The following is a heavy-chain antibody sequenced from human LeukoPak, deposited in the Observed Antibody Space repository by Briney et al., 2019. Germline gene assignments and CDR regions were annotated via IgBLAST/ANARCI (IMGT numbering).Heavy chain of an antibody. Sequence: PGGSLRLSCAASGFTFSSYTMNWVRQAPGKGLEWVSYISSSYIYYADSVKGRFTISRDNAKNSLYLEMNSLRAEDTAVYYCASAIQGNWGQGTLVTVSS. J-gene: IGHJ4*02. CDR1: GFTFSSYT. CDR2: ISSSYI. CDR3: ASAIQGN. V-gene: IGHV3-21*05.